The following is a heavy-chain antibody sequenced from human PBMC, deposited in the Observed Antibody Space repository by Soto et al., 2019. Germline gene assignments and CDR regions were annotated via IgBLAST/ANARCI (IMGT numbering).Heavy chain of an antibody. V-gene: IGHV3-30*18. CDR3: AKALPPYDSSGPGDAFDI. J-gene: IGHJ3*02. Sequence: GGSLRLSCAASGFTFSSYGMHWVRQAPGKGLEWVAVISYDGSNKYYADSVKGRFTISRDNSKNTLYLQMNSLRAEDTAVYYCAKALPPYDSSGPGDAFDIWGQGTMVTVSS. CDR1: GFTFSSYG. CDR2: ISYDGSNK. D-gene: IGHD3-22*01.